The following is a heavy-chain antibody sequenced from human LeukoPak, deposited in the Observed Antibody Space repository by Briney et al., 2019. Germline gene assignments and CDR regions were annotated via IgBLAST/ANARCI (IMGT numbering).Heavy chain of an antibody. Sequence: GGSLRLSCAASGFTFSSYAMRWVRQAPGKGLEWVAGISYDGSNKYYADSVKGRSTISRDNSKNPLYLQMNSLRAEDTAVYYCAREAPYYYDSSGYGYFDYWGQGTLVTVSS. CDR1: GFTFSSYA. CDR2: ISYDGSNK. CDR3: AREAPYYYDSSGYGYFDY. D-gene: IGHD3-22*01. J-gene: IGHJ4*02. V-gene: IGHV3-30-3*01.